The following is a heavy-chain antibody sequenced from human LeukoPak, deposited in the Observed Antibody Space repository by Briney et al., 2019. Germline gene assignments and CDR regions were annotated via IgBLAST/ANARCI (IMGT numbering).Heavy chain of an antibody. Sequence: GGSLTLSCAASGFTFSSYAMSWVRQAPGKGLEWVSAISGSGGSTYYADSVKGRFTISRDNSKNTLYLQMNSLRAEDTAVYYCAKANVLLWFGEFRDWGQGTLVTVSS. D-gene: IGHD3-10*01. CDR2: ISGSGGST. CDR3: AKANVLLWFGEFRD. V-gene: IGHV3-23*01. J-gene: IGHJ4*02. CDR1: GFTFSSYA.